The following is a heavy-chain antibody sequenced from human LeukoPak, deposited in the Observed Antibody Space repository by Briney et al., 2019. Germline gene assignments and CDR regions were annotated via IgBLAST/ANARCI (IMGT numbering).Heavy chain of an antibody. CDR2: ISYDGSTK. V-gene: IGHV3-30-3*01. Sequence: GRSLRLSCAASGFTFSSYAIHWVRQAPGKGLEWVAVISYDGSTKYYADSVKGRFTISRHNSKNTLYLQMNSLRAEDTAVYYCAREPGGSYPPRFDYWGQGTLVSVSS. CDR1: GFTFSSYA. CDR3: AREPGGSYPPRFDY. D-gene: IGHD1-26*01. J-gene: IGHJ4*02.